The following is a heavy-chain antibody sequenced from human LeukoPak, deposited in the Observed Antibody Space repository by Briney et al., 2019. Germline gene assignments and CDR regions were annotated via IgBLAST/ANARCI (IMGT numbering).Heavy chain of an antibody. J-gene: IGHJ3*02. Sequence: SETLSLTCTVSGASIRSGDYYWSWIRQPPGKGLEWIGYIYDSGSTYYNPSLKSRITISVDTSGNRFSLKLSSVTATDTAVYYCARDCSGGSCYGAFDIWGQGTMVTVSS. CDR1: GASIRSGDYY. D-gene: IGHD2-15*01. CDR3: ARDCSGGSCYGAFDI. V-gene: IGHV4-30-4*01. CDR2: IYDSGST.